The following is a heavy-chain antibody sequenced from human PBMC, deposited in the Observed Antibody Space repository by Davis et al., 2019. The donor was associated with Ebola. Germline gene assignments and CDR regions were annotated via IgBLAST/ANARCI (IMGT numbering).Heavy chain of an antibody. CDR3: ARDRVVTTVTTPTNWFDP. CDR2: ISTYNGNT. Sequence: ASVKVSCKASGYSFTDDGISWVRQAPGQGLEWMGWISTYNGNTNYAQKVQGRITMTTDTSTSTAYMELRSLRSDDTAVYYCARDRVVTTVTTPTNWFDPWGQGTLVTVSS. CDR1: GYSFTDDG. D-gene: IGHD4-17*01. V-gene: IGHV1-18*01. J-gene: IGHJ5*02.